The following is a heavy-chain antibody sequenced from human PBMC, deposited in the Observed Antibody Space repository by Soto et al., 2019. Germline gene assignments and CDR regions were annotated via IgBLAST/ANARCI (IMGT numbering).Heavy chain of an antibody. CDR1: GFTFSSYW. D-gene: IGHD7-27*01. CDR3: ARGGWGSDSFGMDV. CDR2: MNSDGSST. Sequence: EVQLVESGGGLVQPGGSLRLSCAASGFTFSSYWMHWVRQAPGKGLVWVSRMNSDGSSTYYADSVKGRFTISRDNAKNTRYLQLNSLRAEDTAVYSCARGGWGSDSFGMDVWGQGTTVTVSS. J-gene: IGHJ6*02. V-gene: IGHV3-74*01.